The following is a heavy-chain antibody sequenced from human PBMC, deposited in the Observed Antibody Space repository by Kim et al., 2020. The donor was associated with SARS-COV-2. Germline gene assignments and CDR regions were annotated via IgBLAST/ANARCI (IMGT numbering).Heavy chain of an antibody. D-gene: IGHD3-3*01. CDR2: IWYDGSNK. CDR1: GFTFSNYG. CDR3: ARYPRDTYDFWSGYYMDYYYGMDV. J-gene: IGHJ6*02. V-gene: IGHV3-33*01. Sequence: GGSLRLSCVASGFTFSNYGMHCVRQAPGKGLEWVAVIWYDGSNKYYADSVKGRFTISRDNSKNTLYLQMNSLRAEDTAVYYCARYPRDTYDFWSGYYMDYYYGMDVWGQGTTVTVSS.